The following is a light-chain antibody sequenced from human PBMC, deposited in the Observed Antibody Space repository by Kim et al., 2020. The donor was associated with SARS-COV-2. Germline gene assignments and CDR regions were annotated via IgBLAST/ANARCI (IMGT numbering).Light chain of an antibody. J-gene: IGKJ3*01. CDR3: QQYNNWPFT. V-gene: IGKV3-15*01. CDR1: QGLSSN. Sequence: VSPGERAAPSCRASQGLSSNLAWYQQKPGQAPRRLIYDAFSRATGIPARFSGSGSGTEFTLTISSLQSEDFALYYCQQYNNWPFTFGPGTKVDIK. CDR2: DAF.